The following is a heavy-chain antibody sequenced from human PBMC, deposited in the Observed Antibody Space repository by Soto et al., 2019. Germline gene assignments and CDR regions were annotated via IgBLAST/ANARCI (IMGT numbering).Heavy chain of an antibody. CDR1: GFTFSSYA. D-gene: IGHD6-19*01. CDR3: ARGSSGWYKDAFDI. V-gene: IGHV3-30-3*01. CDR2: ISYDGSNK. Sequence: QVQLVESGGGVVQPGRSLRLSCAASGFTFSSYAMPWVRQAPGKGLEWVAVISYDGSNKYYADSVKGRFTISRDNSKNTLYLQMNSLRAEDTAVYYCARGSSGWYKDAFDIWGQGTMVTVSS. J-gene: IGHJ3*02.